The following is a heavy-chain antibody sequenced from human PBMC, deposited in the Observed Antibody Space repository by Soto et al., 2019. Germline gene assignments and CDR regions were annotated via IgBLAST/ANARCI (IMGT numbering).Heavy chain of an antibody. CDR2: ISSTTNYI. J-gene: IGHJ4*02. V-gene: IGHV3-21*06. CDR1: GFTFTRYS. Sequence: GSLRLSCAASGFTFTRYSMNWVRQAPGKGLEWVSSISSTTNYIYYGDSMKGRLTISRDNAKNSLCLEMNSLRAEDTAVYYCARESEDLTSNFDYWRQGTLVTVSS. CDR3: ARESEDLTSNFDY.